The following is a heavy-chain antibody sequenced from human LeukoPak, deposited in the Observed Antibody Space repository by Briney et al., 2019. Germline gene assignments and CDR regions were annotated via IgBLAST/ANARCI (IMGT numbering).Heavy chain of an antibody. D-gene: IGHD2-15*01. Sequence: SETLSLTCTVSGGSISSYYWSWIRQPPGKGLERIGYIYYSGSTNYNPSLKSRVTISVDTSKNQFSLKLSSVTAADTAVYYCARDISSGGSCYYDYWGQGTLVTVSS. CDR2: IYYSGST. J-gene: IGHJ4*02. V-gene: IGHV4-59*01. CDR3: ARDISSGGSCYYDY. CDR1: GGSISSYY.